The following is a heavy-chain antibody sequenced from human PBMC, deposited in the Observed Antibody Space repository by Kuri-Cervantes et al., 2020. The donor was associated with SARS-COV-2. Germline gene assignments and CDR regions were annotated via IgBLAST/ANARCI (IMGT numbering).Heavy chain of an antibody. J-gene: IGHJ6*02. CDR3: ARDMTYSYYGMDV. CDR1: GYSFTRYW. Sequence: GESLKIPCKGSGYSFTRYWIGWVHQMPGKVLEWMGIIYPGDSDTRYSPSFQGQVTISANKSISTAYLQWSSLKGSDTAMYYCARDMTYSYYGMDVWGQGTTVTISS. V-gene: IGHV5-51*07. CDR2: IYPGDSDT.